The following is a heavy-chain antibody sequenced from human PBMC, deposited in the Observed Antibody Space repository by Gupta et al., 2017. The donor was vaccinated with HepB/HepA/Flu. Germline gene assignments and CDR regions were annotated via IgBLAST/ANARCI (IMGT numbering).Heavy chain of an antibody. CDR1: GFTFSSYW. V-gene: IGHV3-7*01. CDR3: ASSSCYGSCYYYMDV. J-gene: IGHJ6*03. D-gene: IGHD2-2*01. CDR2: IKQDGSEK. Sequence: EVQLVESGGGLVQPGGSLRLSCAASGFTFSSYWMSWVRQAPGKGLEWVANIKQDGSEKYYVDSVKGRFTISRDNAKNSLDLQMNSLRAEETAVYYCASSSCYGSCYYYMDVWGKGTTVTVSS.